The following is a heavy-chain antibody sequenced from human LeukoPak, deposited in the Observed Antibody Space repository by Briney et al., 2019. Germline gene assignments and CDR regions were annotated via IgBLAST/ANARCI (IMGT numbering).Heavy chain of an antibody. CDR1: GGSISSRSYS. Sequence: SETLSLTCTVSGGSISSRSYSWGWIPHPPGKGLEWIGSLYFSGSTYYNPSLKSRVTISVDTSKNQFSLKLSSVTAADTAVYYCAREPRYCSSTSCLDDAFDIWGQGTMVTVSS. CDR2: LYFSGST. V-gene: IGHV4-39*07. J-gene: IGHJ3*02. D-gene: IGHD2-2*01. CDR3: AREPRYCSSTSCLDDAFDI.